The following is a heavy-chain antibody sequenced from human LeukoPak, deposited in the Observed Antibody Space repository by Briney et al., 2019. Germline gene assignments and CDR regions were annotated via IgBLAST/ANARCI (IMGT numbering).Heavy chain of an antibody. V-gene: IGHV1-8*01. Sequence: ASVKVSCKASGYTFTSYDINRVRQATGQGLEWMGWMNPNSGNTGYAQKFQGRVTMTRNTSISTAYMELSSLRSEDTAVYYCTRDRLMGYNWFDPWGQGTLVTVSS. CDR1: GYTFTSYD. D-gene: IGHD3-16*01. CDR3: TRDRLMGYNWFDP. J-gene: IGHJ5*02. CDR2: MNPNSGNT.